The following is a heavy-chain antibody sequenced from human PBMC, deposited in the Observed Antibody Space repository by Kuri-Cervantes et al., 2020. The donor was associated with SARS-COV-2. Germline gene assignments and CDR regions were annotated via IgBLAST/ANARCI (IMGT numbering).Heavy chain of an antibody. V-gene: IGHV4-39*01. D-gene: IGHD2-2*01. CDR2: IYYSGST. Sequence: GSLRLSCTVSGGSISSSSYYWGGIRQPPGKGLEWIGSIYYSGSTYYNPSLKSRVTISVDTSKNQFSLKLSSVTAADTAVYYCARQEIHSIVVVPAAIDYWGQGTLVTVSS. CDR3: ARQEIHSIVVVPAAIDY. J-gene: IGHJ4*02. CDR1: GGSISSSSYY.